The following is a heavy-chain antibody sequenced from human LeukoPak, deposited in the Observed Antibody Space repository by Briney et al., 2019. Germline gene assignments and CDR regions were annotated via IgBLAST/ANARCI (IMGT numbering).Heavy chain of an antibody. J-gene: IGHJ4*02. CDR1: GGTFSSYA. D-gene: IGHD2-15*01. Sequence: GASVKVSCKASGGTFSSYAISWVRQAPGQGLEWMGRIIPILGIANYAQKFQGRVTITADKSTSTAYMELSSLRSEDTAVYYCARGALVVAPTFDYWGKGTLVTVPS. V-gene: IGHV1-69*04. CDR2: IIPILGIA. CDR3: ARGALVVAPTFDY.